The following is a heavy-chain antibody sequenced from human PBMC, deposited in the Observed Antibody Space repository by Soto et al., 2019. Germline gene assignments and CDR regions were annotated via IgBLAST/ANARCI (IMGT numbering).Heavy chain of an antibody. CDR1: GGTFSSYT. CDR3: ARASLGDPTANDAFDI. J-gene: IGHJ3*02. D-gene: IGHD2-21*02. V-gene: IGHV1-69*02. CDR2: IIPILGIA. Sequence: ASVKVSCKASGGTFSSYTISWVRQAPGQGLEWMGRIIPILGIANYAQKFQGRVTITADKSTSTAYMELSSLRSEDTAVYYCARASLGDPTANDAFDIWGQGTMVTVSS.